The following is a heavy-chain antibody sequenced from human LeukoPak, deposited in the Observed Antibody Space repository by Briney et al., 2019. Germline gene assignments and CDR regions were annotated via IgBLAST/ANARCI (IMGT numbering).Heavy chain of an antibody. D-gene: IGHD5-24*01. V-gene: IGHV4-39*01. CDR2: IYYSGIT. Sequence: PSETLSLTCTVSGDSISRSHYYWGWIRQPPGKGLEWIGNIYYSGITYYNPSLKSRVTISVDTSRNQFSLKLSSVTASDTAAYYCARLEREVRDYWGQGTLVTVSS. CDR3: ARLEREVRDY. J-gene: IGHJ4*02. CDR1: GDSISRSHYY.